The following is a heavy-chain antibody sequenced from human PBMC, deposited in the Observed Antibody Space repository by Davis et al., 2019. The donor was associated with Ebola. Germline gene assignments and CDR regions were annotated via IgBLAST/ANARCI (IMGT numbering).Heavy chain of an antibody. CDR1: GGSFSGYY. D-gene: IGHD2-2*02. CDR3: ARGARAYCSSTSCYTGGRYGMDV. V-gene: IGHV4-34*01. Sequence: PSETLSLTCAVYGGSFSGYYWSWIRQPPGKGLEWIGEINHSGSTNYNPSLKSRVTISVDTSKNQFSLKLSSVTAADTAVYYCARGARAYCSSTSCYTGGRYGMDVWGQGTTVTVSS. CDR2: INHSGST. J-gene: IGHJ6*02.